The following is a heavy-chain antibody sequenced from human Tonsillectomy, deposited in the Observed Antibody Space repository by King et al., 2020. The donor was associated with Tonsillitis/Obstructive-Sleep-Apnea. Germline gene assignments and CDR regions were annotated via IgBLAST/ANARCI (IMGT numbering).Heavy chain of an antibody. CDR3: ARDYYCSSTTCSDCFDP. D-gene: IGHD2-2*01. CDR2: ISGDNGST. J-gene: IGHJ5*02. CDR1: GYTFTSYG. V-gene: IGHV1-18*01. Sequence: QLVQSGPEVKKPGASVKVSCKSSGYTFTSYGISWVRQAPGQGLEWMGWISGDNGSTNFAQKVQGRVTMTTDTSTSTAYMELRSLRSDDTAVYYCARDYYCSSTTCSDCFDPWGQGTLVTVSS.